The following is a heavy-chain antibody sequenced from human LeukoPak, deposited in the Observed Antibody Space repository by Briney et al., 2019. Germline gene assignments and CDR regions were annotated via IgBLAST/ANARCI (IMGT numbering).Heavy chain of an antibody. V-gene: IGHV3-53*01. D-gene: IGHD4-17*01. CDR1: GLTVSSNY. CDR3: ATADLMVTTSIWALGY. CDR2: IYSGGST. J-gene: IGHJ4*02. Sequence: GGSLRLSCAASGLTVSSNYVSWVRQAPGKGLEWVSVIYSGGSTYYADSVKGRFTISRDNSKNTLYLQMNSLRAEDTAVYFCATADLMVTTSIWALGYWGQGTLVTVSS.